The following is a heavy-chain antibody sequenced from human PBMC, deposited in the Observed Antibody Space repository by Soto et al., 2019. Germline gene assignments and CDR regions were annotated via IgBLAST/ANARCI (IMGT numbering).Heavy chain of an antibody. J-gene: IGHJ4*02. V-gene: IGHV3-30*18. CDR1: GFTFSSYG. CDR3: AKDRLLYYYDSIGY. D-gene: IGHD3-22*01. Sequence: GGSLRLYCAASGFTFSSYGMHWVRQAPGKGLEWVAVISYDGSNKYYADSVKGRFTISRDNSKNTLYLQMNSLRAEDTAVYYCAKDRLLYYYDSIGYWGQGT. CDR2: ISYDGSNK.